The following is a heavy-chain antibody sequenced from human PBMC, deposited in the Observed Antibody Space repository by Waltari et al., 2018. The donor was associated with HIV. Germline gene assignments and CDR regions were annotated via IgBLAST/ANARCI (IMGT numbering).Heavy chain of an antibody. J-gene: IGHJ4*02. V-gene: IGHV4-38-2*02. D-gene: IGHD3-3*01. CDR3: ASTYYDLLVGWYFDF. CDR1: DYLITRGYH. CDR2: ISHCRTT. Sequence: QVQLQESGPGLVKHPETLSPTCTVSDYLITRGYHWGLIRPSPGRGLEWIGSISHCRTTGYSPSLKSRSTLFRNTSKNQFFLKLTSSTAADTAVYYCASTYYDLLVGWYFDFWGQGRLVTVSS.